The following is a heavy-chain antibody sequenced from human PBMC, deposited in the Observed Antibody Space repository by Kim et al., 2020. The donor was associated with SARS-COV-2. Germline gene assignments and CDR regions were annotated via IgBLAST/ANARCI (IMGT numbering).Heavy chain of an antibody. J-gene: IGHJ4*02. CDR3: ANGGDYIGGSYRSAYYFDN. Sequence: KSRFTISRGNSNNTLYLQMNSLRAEDTAVYYCANGGDYIGGSYRSAYYFDNWGQGTLVTVSS. D-gene: IGHD3-16*02. V-gene: IGHV3-23*01.